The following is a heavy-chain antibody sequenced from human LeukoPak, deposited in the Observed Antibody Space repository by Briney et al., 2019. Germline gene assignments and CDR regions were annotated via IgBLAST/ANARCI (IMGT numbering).Heavy chain of an antibody. CDR2: INPNSGGT. CDR3: ARSCSSTSCQPYYYYYYYMDV. J-gene: IGHJ6*03. Sequence: ASVKVSCKASGYTFTGYYVHWVRQAPGQGLEWMGWINPNSGGTNYAQKFQGRVTMTRNTSISTAYMELSRLRSDDTAVYYCARSCSSTSCQPYYYYYYYMDVWGKGTTVTVSS. V-gene: IGHV1-2*02. CDR1: GYTFTGYY. D-gene: IGHD2-2*01.